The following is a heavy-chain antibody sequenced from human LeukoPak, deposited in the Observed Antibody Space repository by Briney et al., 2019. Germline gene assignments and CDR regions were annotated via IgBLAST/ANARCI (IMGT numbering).Heavy chain of an antibody. CDR2: FYTSGTT. J-gene: IGHJ4*02. D-gene: IGHD1-7*01. Sequence: SETLSLTCTVSGGSFTSDYWSWIRQPAGKGLEWIGRFYTSGTTNYNPSLKSRVTMSADTSKNRFSLKLRSVTAADTAVYYCARCRHGNCDYFDYWGQGTLVTV. CDR3: ARCRHGNCDYFDY. CDR1: GGSFTSDY. V-gene: IGHV4-4*07.